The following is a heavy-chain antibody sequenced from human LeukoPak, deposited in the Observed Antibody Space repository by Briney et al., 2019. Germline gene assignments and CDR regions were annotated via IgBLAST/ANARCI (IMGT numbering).Heavy chain of an antibody. D-gene: IGHD3-10*01. CDR1: GGSLSAYY. V-gene: IGHV4-34*01. CDR3: ARRWRYYGSGSYSLPAYYFDY. Sequence: PSETLSLTCAVYGGSLSAYYWTWIRQPPGKGLEWIGEINHSGSTNYNPSLKSRVTISVDTSKNQFSLKLSSVTAADTAVYYCARRWRYYGSGSYSLPAYYFDYWGQGTLATVSS. CDR2: INHSGST. J-gene: IGHJ4*02.